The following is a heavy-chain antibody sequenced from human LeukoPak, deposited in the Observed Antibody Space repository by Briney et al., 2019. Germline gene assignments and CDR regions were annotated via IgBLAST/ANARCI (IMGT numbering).Heavy chain of an antibody. CDR1: GFTFSSYS. D-gene: IGHD1-26*01. CDR3: ARGGSYYEIYFDY. V-gene: IGHV3-21*01. CDR2: ISSSSSYI. J-gene: IGHJ4*02. Sequence: PGGSLRLSCAAAGFTFSSYSMNWVRQAPGKGLEWVSSISSSSSYIYYADAVKGRFTISRDNAENSLYLQMNSLRAEDTAVYYCARGGSYYEIYFDYWGQGTLVTVCS.